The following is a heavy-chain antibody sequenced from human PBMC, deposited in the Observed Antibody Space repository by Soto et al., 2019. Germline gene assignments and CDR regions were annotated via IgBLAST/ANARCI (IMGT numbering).Heavy chain of an antibody. CDR3: ARGVLLVRSSGYYSAWFDP. CDR2: INAGNGNT. J-gene: IGHJ5*02. Sequence: ASVKVSCKASGYTFTSYAMHWVRQAPGQRLEWMGWINAGNGNTKYSQKFQGRVTITRDTSASTAYMELSSLRSEDTAVYYCARGVLLVRSSGYYSAWFDPWGQGTLVTVSS. CDR1: GYTFTSYA. D-gene: IGHD3-22*01. V-gene: IGHV1-3*01.